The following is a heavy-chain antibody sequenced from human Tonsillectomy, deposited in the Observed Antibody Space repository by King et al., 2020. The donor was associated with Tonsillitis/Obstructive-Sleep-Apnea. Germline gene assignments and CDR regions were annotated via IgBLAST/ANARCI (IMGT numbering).Heavy chain of an antibody. CDR3: ARLRDSGTTYDF. D-gene: IGHD1-14*01. Sequence: VQLVESGGDLVQPGGSLRLSCVASGFTFSTYWMSWVRQAPGKGLEWVATLNQDGGVKHYVDSLKGRFTVSRDNAENSLYLQMNSLRVDDTAVYYCARLRDSGTTYDFWGQGALVTVSS. CDR2: LNQDGGVK. V-gene: IGHV3-7*01. CDR1: GFTFSTYW. J-gene: IGHJ4*02.